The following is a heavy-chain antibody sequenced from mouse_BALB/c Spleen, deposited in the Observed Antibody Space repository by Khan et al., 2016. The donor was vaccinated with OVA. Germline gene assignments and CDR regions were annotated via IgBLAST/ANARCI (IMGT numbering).Heavy chain of an antibody. D-gene: IGHD2-4*01. CDR1: DYSFTGYY. J-gene: IGHJ1*01. CDR2: VNPNKAGT. Sequence: EVQLQQSGPDLVKPGASVKISCKASDYSFTGYYMHWVKQSHGKSLEWIGRVNPNKAGTIYKQKFQDKAILTVDISSTTAYMQLSSLTSEDAAVYYCARDDFVWGAGTTVTVSS. V-gene: IGHV1-42*01. CDR3: ARDDFV.